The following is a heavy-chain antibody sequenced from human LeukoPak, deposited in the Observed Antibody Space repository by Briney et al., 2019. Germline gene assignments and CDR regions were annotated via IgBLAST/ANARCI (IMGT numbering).Heavy chain of an antibody. CDR1: GFTFSNAW. J-gene: IGHJ4*02. CDR2: ITTQTGGGTT. CDR3: VRQGTVGEFDY. Sequence: GGSLRLSCTASGFTFSNAWMSWARQAPGKGLEWVGRITTQTGGGTTDYAAPVKGRFTISRDDSKNTLYLQMNSLKSEDTGVYYCVRQGTVGEFDYWGQGTLVTVSS. V-gene: IGHV3-15*01. D-gene: IGHD1-26*01.